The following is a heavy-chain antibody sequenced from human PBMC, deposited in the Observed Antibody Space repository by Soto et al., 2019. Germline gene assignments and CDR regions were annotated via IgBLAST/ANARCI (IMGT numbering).Heavy chain of an antibody. Sequence: EVQLVESGGGLVQPGGSLRLSCAASGFTFSSYWMSWVRQAPGKGLEWVANIKQDGSEKYYVDSVKGRFTISRDNAKNSLYLQMNSRRAEDTAVYYCARDSVVVPAATPYYYYYGMDVWGQGTTVTVSS. D-gene: IGHD2-2*01. V-gene: IGHV3-7*01. CDR2: IKQDGSEK. CDR1: GFTFSSYW. CDR3: ARDSVVVPAATPYYYYYGMDV. J-gene: IGHJ6*02.